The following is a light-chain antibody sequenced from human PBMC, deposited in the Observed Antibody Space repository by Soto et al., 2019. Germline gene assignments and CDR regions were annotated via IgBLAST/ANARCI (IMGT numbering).Light chain of an antibody. Sequence: DIQTTHPPSTLTASVADRFPITFRASQPFSDWVSWYEQEPWEAPRLLISDVSHLESGVPSRFSGSGSGREFTLTISSLQPDDFATYYCHQYNSYSFGQGTKVDIK. V-gene: IGKV1-5*01. CDR2: DVS. CDR3: HQYNSYS. CDR1: QPFSDW. J-gene: IGKJ1*01.